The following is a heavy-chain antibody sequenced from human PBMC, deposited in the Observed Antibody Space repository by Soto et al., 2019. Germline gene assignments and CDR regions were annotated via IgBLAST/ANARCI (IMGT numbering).Heavy chain of an antibody. D-gene: IGHD1-26*01. J-gene: IGHJ6*02. CDR2: IYYSGST. CDR1: GGSVSSSSFY. V-gene: IGHV4-61*01. CDR3: ARDLELRGYYYGMDV. Sequence: SETLSLTCTVSGGSVSSSSFYWSWIRQPPGKGLEWIGYIYYSGSTNYNPSLKSRVTISVDTSKNQFSLKLSSVTAADTAVYYCARDLELRGYYYGMDVWGQGTTVTVSS.